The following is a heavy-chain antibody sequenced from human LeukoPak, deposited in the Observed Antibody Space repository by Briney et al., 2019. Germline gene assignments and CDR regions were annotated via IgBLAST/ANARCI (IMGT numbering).Heavy chain of an antibody. CDR3: ARNLGPFDV. CDR1: GFTFNDLP. V-gene: IGHV3-23*01. Sequence: PGGSLTLSCAASGFTFNDLPMTWVRQAPGKGLEWVSTIADAGTYYADSVKGRFIISRDNSKNMLYLQLNSLRADDTAMYYCARNLGPFDVRGHGTMVTVSS. J-gene: IGHJ3*01. D-gene: IGHD3-16*01. CDR2: IADAGT.